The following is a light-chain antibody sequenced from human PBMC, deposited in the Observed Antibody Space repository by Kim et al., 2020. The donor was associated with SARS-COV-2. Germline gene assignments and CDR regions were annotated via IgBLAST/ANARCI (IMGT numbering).Light chain of an antibody. V-gene: IGLV3-21*01. J-gene: IGLJ3*02. CDR2: FDS. CDR3: QVWDSASDQWV. Sequence: SYELTQPPSLSVAPGKTATITCGGNNIGTKSVHWYQQKPGQAPILVIFFDSDRPSVIPERFSGSNSGNTAALTIGRVEAGDEADYFCQVWDSASDQWVFG. CDR1: NIGTKS.